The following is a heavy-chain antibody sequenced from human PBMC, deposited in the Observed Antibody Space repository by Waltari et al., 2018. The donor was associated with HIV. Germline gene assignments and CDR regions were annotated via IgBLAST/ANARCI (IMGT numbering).Heavy chain of an antibody. J-gene: IGHJ4*02. CDR2: INDRGTA. CDR3: ARVEMASITYFDF. D-gene: IGHD5-12*01. Sequence: QVHLQQWGAGLLKPSETLSLTCAVYGGSISGSFWVWGRQPPGRGLEWIGEINDRGTANYNPSLKSRVSMSVNTSKNQFSLSLTSVTAADTALYYCARVEMASITYFDFWGQGTLVTVSS. CDR1: GGSISGSF. V-gene: IGHV4-34*02.